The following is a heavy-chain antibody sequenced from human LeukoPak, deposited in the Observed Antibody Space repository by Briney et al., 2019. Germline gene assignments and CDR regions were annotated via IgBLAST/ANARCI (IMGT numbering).Heavy chain of an antibody. CDR3: ARRYYYGSGSYYPNDY. CDR2: MNPNSGNT. V-gene: IGHV1-8*01. D-gene: IGHD3-10*01. CDR1: GYTFTSYD. Sequence: ASVKVSCKASGYTFTSYDINWVRQATGQGLKWRGWMNPNSGNTGYAQKFQCRVTMTRNTSISTAYMELSSLSSEDTAVYYCARRYYYGSGSYYPNDYWGQGTLVTVSS. J-gene: IGHJ4*02.